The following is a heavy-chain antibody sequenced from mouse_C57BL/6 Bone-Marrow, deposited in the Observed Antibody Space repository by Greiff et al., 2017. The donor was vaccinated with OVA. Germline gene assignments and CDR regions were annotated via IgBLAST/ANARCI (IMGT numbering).Heavy chain of an antibody. CDR3: ARHGDYGSFFDY. Sequence: EVMLVESGGDLVKPGGSLKLSCAASGFTFSSYGMSWVRQTPDKRLEWVATISSGGSYTYYPDSVKGRFTISRDNANNTLYLQRSSLKSEDTAMYYCARHGDYGSFFDYWGQGTTLTVSS. J-gene: IGHJ2*01. CDR1: GFTFSSYG. D-gene: IGHD1-1*01. CDR2: ISSGGSYT. V-gene: IGHV5-6*02.